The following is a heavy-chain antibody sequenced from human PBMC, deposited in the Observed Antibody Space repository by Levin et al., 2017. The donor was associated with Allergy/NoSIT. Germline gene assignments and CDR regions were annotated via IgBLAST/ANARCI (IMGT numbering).Heavy chain of an antibody. J-gene: IGHJ4*02. CDR1: GFTFSNYN. CDR2: INSRSSTT. CDR3: ARDWSIGYTHGSLDY. Sequence: GGSLRLSCAASGFTFSNYNMNWVRQAPGKALEWVSYINSRSSTTYDADSVKGRFTISRDNAKNSLYLQMNSLREEDTAVYYCARDWSIGYTHGSLDYWGQGTLVTVSS. V-gene: IGHV3-48*02. D-gene: IGHD5-18*01.